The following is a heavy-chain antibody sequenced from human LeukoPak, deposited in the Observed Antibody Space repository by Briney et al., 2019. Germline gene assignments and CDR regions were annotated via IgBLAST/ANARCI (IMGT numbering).Heavy chain of an antibody. CDR2: IIPILGIA. J-gene: IGHJ4*02. V-gene: IGHV1-69*04. D-gene: IGHD3-10*01. Sequence: SVKVSCKASGGTFSSYAISWVRQAPGQGLEWMGRIIPILGIANYAQKFQGRVTITADKSTSTAYMELSSLRSEDTAVYYCALNPITMVRAPRYYFDYWGQGTLVIVSS. CDR1: GGTFSSYA. CDR3: ALNPITMVRAPRYYFDY.